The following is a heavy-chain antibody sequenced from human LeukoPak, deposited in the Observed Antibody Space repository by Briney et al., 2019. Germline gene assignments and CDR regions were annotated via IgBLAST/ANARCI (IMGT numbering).Heavy chain of an antibody. D-gene: IGHD5-18*01. J-gene: IGHJ5*02. V-gene: IGHV5-51*01. CDR1: GHTFTSYW. Sequence: GESLKISCKGSGHTFTSYWIGWVRQMPGKGLEWMGIFCPGDSETRYSPSFQGQVTISADKSISTAYLQWSSLKASDTAMYYCATGYGVNWLDPWGQGTLVTVSS. CDR3: ATGYGVNWLDP. CDR2: FCPGDSET.